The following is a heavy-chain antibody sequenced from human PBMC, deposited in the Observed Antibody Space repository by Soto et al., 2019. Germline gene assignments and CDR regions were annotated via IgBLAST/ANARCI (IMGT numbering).Heavy chain of an antibody. V-gene: IGHV4-39*01. CDR2: NYYSGST. Sequence: QMQLQESGPGLVKPSETLSLTCTVSGGSISRNSYYWGWIRQPPGKGLEWIGSNYYSGSTYYNPSLKSRVTITVATSKHQFSLKLSSVTAAYTAVYYCARHDWNGVDYWGQGTLVTVSS. CDR3: ARHDWNGVDY. J-gene: IGHJ4*02. CDR1: GGSISRNSYY. D-gene: IGHD1-1*01.